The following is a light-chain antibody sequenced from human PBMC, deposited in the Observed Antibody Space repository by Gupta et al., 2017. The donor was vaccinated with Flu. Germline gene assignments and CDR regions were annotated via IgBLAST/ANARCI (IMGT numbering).Light chain of an antibody. CDR1: SDVGRSDS. CDR3: SSYTSGSTFYV. V-gene: IGLV2-14*04. CDR2: DVT. Sequence: SDVGRSDSVSWYQQHPDKAPKLIIFDVTNRPSGVSSRFSGSKSGNTASLTISGLQAEDETDYYCSSYTSGSTFYVFGTGTKVTVL. J-gene: IGLJ1*01.